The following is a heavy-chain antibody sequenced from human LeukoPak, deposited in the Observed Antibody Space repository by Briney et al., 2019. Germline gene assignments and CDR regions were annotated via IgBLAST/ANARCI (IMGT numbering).Heavy chain of an antibody. J-gene: IGHJ4*02. Sequence: GGSLRLSCAASGFTFRDYYMRWIRQAPGKALEWVSYISSSDRTIYYADSVKGRFTISRDNAKNSLYLQMNSLRAEDTAVYYCARVRLRFFDYWGQGTLVTVSS. CDR3: ARVRLRFFDY. CDR1: GFTFRDYY. CDR2: ISSSDRTI. V-gene: IGHV3-11*01. D-gene: IGHD5-12*01.